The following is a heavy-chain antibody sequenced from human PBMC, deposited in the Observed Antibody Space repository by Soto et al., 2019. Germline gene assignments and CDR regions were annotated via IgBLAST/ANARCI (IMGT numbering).Heavy chain of an antibody. CDR1: GFTFSSFW. Sequence: PGGSLRLSCAASGFTFSSFWMDWVRQTPGKGLEWVANINPDGSGKHYVGSVKGRFTISRDNARNSLYLQMSSLTAEDSALYYCSRSLDSWGQGTQVTVSS. CDR3: SRSLDS. CDR2: INPDGSGK. J-gene: IGHJ4*02. V-gene: IGHV3-7*01.